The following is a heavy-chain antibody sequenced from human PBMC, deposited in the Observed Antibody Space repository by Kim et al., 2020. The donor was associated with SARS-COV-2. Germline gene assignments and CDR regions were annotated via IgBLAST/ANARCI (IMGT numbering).Heavy chain of an antibody. D-gene: IGHD3-10*01. J-gene: IGHJ4*02. Sequence: GGSLRLSCAASGFTVSAHSIHWVRQTPGKGRESKALRAYDEDKIDYPDSVKCRSIISRDNTKYTQLLQMNSMRPEDTAVYYCLAEIGSRSFDHWCQGTMVTVST. CDR3: LAEIGSRSFDH. V-gene: IGHV3-30*04. CDR2: RAYDEDKI. CDR1: GFTVSAHS.